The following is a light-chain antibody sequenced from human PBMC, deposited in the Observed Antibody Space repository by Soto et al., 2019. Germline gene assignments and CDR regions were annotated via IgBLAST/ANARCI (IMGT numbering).Light chain of an antibody. CDR2: RNH. CDR3: TSFTSKSTYV. CDR1: RSNIGAGYD. V-gene: IGLV1-40*01. Sequence: QSVLTQPPSVSGAPGQRVTISCTGTRSNIGAGYDVHWYQQIPGTAPKLLIYRNHDRPSGVPDRFSGSKSGTSASLTISGLRAEDEADYYCTSFTSKSTYVFGTGTKVTVL. J-gene: IGLJ1*01.